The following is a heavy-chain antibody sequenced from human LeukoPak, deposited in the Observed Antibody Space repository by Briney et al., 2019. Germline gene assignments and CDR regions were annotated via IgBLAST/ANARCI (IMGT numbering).Heavy chain of an antibody. D-gene: IGHD3-10*01. J-gene: IGHJ6*02. Sequence: PAGGSLRLSCEASGFTFSGYAVSWVRQAPGKGLEWVSGFGTDGNTHYAESVRGRFDISRDTSKTTVYLQMNSLRAEDTALYYCARDLHYCVTMYFWGQGTTVTVS. CDR1: GFTFSGYA. CDR3: ARDLHYCVTMYF. V-gene: IGHV3-23*01. CDR2: FGTDGNT.